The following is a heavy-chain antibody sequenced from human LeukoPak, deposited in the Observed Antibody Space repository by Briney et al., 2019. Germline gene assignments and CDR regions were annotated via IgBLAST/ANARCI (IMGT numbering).Heavy chain of an antibody. J-gene: IGHJ5*02. Sequence: SETLSLTCTVSGGSISSYYWSWIRQPAGKGLEWIGRIYTSGSTNYNPSLKSRVTMSVDTSKNQFSLKLSSVTAADTAVYYCARGGYYGSGSYQPHWFDPWGQGTLVTVSS. CDR1: GGSISSYY. D-gene: IGHD3-10*01. V-gene: IGHV4-4*07. CDR3: ARGGYYGSGSYQPHWFDP. CDR2: IYTSGST.